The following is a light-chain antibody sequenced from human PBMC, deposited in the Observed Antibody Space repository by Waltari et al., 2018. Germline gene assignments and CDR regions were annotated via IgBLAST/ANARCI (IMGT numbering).Light chain of an antibody. J-gene: IGLJ3*02. Sequence: QSVLTQAPSASGTPGQRVIISCSGSSSNIGTNLVNWYQQVPGTAPKLLIFYNNERPSGVPDRLSGSKSVTSASLAISGLQSEDEADYYCASWDDGLNGWVFGGGTRLTVL. CDR2: YNN. CDR1: SSNIGTNL. CDR3: ASWDDGLNGWV. V-gene: IGLV1-44*01.